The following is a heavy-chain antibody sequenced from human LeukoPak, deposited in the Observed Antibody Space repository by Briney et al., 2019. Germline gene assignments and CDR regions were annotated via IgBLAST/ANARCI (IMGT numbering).Heavy chain of an antibody. Sequence: GGSLRLSCAASGFTFSSYSMNWVRQAPGKGLEWVSSISSSSSYIYYADSVKGRFTISRDNAKNSLYLQMNSLRAEDTAVYYCARDLTVTPFPNWFDPWGQGTLVTVSS. CDR2: ISSSSSYI. CDR3: ARDLTVTPFPNWFDP. V-gene: IGHV3-21*01. D-gene: IGHD4-17*01. CDR1: GFTFSSYS. J-gene: IGHJ5*02.